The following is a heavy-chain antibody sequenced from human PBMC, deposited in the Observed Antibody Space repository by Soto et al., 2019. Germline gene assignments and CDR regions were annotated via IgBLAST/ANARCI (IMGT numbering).Heavy chain of an antibody. Sequence: QVQLVESGGGVVQPGRSLRLSCAASGFTFSSYGMHWVRKAPGKGLEWVAVISYDGSNKYYADSVKGRFTISRDNSKNTLYLQMNSLRAEDTAVYYYAKGNSVASGTFPRHWGQGTMVTVSS. CDR3: AKGNSVASGTFPRH. CDR2: ISYDGSNK. V-gene: IGHV3-30*18. CDR1: GFTFSSYG. D-gene: IGHD6-13*01. J-gene: IGHJ3*01.